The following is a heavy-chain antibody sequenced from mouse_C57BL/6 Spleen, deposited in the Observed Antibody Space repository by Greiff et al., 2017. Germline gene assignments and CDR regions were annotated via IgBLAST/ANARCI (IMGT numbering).Heavy chain of an antibody. J-gene: IGHJ1*03. CDR1: GFTFSSYA. CDR3: ALYDGYFDV. V-gene: IGHV5-4*03. CDR2: ISDGGSYT. D-gene: IGHD2-12*01. Sequence: DVKLVESGGGLVKPGGSLKLSCAASGFTFSSYAMSWVRQTPEKRLEWVATISDGGSYTYYPDNVKGRFTISRDNAKNNLYLQMSHLKSEDTAMYYCALYDGYFDVWGTGTTVTVSS.